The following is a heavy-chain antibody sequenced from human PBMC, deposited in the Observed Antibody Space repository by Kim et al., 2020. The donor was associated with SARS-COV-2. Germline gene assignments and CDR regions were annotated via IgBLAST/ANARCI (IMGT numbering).Heavy chain of an antibody. J-gene: IGHJ5*02. CDR2: INTGGSP. V-gene: IGHV4-4*07. Sequence: SETLSLTCTVSGGAFNSYFWTWIRQPAGQGLEWIGRINTGGSPEYNPSLRGRVTMSIERSKNQFSLRLTSVTAADTAGYYCAGNILRYFDSPKWFDPWG. CDR3: AGNILRYFDSPKWFDP. D-gene: IGHD3-9*01. CDR1: GGAFNSYF.